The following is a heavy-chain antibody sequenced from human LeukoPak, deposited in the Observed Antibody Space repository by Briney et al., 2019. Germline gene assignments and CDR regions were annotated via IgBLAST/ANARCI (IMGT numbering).Heavy chain of an antibody. CDR1: GFTVSSNY. J-gene: IGHJ4*02. D-gene: IGHD3-22*01. CDR2: IYSGGST. Sequence: GGSLRLSCAASGFTVSSNYMSWVGQAPGMGLEWCSVIYSGGSTYYADSVKGRFTISRDNSKNTLYLQMNSLRAEDTAVYYCARGLYYFDTSGYLYYWGQGTLVTVSS. CDR3: ARGLYYFDTSGYLYY. V-gene: IGHV3-53*01.